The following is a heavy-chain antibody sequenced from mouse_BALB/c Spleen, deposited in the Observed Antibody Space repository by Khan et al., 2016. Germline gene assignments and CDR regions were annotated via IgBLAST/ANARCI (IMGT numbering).Heavy chain of an antibody. Sequence: QVQLKESGAELVKPGASVKLSCKASGYTFTSYWMHWVKQRPGQGLEWIGEIDPSDSYTNYNQKFKGKATLTVDKSSSTAYMQLSSLTSEDSAVYYCARGGSSSFAYWGQGTLVTVSA. CDR3: ARGGSSSFAY. V-gene: IGHV1-69*02. J-gene: IGHJ3*01. CDR1: GYTFTSYW. CDR2: IDPSDSYT. D-gene: IGHD1-1*01.